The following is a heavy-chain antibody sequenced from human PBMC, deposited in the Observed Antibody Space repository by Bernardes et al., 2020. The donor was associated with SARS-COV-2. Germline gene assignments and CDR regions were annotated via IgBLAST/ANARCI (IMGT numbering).Heavy chain of an antibody. CDR2: IATAGDT. V-gene: IGHV3-13*01. CDR3: AKELAYGSSWRDYSYYFGMDV. J-gene: IGHJ6*01. CDR1: GFSFSSYD. D-gene: IGHD6-13*01. Sequence: GGSLRLSCAASGFSFSSYDMHWVRQGTGEGLEWVSAIATAGDTYYSGSVKGRFTISRDNAKNSLYLQMNSLRAGDTAVYYCAKELAYGSSWRDYSYYFGMDV.